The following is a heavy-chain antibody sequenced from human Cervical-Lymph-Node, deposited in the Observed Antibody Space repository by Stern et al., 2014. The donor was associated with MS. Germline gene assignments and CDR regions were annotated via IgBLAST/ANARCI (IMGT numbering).Heavy chain of an antibody. J-gene: IGHJ4*02. CDR2: ISYDGSNK. CDR1: GFTFSSYG. D-gene: IGHD1-1*01. Sequence: QLVQSGGGVVQPGRSLRLSCAASGFTFSSYGMHWVRQAPGKGLEWVAVISYDGSNKYYADSVKGRFTISRDNSKNTLYLQMNSLRAEDTAVYYCAKDQTGTPWYWGQGTLVTVSS. V-gene: IGHV3-30*18. CDR3: AKDQTGTPWY.